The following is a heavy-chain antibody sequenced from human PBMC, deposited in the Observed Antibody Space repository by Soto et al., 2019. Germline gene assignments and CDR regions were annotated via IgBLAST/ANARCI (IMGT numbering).Heavy chain of an antibody. CDR1: GFTLSNYG. CDR3: ARESAAGTLNWFDP. J-gene: IGHJ5*02. Sequence: VGSLRLSCASSGFTLSNYGMHWVRQAPGKGLEWVAVISFDGSNKYYRDSVKDRFTISRDNSKNTLSLQMDSLTAADTAVYYCARESAAGTLNWFDPWGQGTLVTVSS. D-gene: IGHD6-13*01. V-gene: IGHV3-33*01. CDR2: ISFDGSNK.